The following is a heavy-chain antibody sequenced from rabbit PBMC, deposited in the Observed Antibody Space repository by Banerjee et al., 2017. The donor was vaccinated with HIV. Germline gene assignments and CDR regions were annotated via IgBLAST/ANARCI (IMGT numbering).Heavy chain of an antibody. CDR1: GFDFRSYG. CDR2: IWTGSSGST. Sequence: QEQLVESGGGLVQPGGSLKLSCKASGFDFRSYGVSWVRQAPGKGLEWIACIWTGSSGSTYYASWAKGRFTISKTSSTTVTLQMTSLTAADTATYFCARGDLWGPGTLVTVS. J-gene: IGHJ4*01. CDR3: ARGDL. V-gene: IGHV1S45*01.